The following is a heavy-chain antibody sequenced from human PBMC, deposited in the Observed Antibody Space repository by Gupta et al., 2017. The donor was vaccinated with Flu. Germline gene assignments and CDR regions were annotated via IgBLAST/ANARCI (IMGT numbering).Heavy chain of an antibody. CDR3: VKDAGYGEYAY. CDR1: GFTFRACG. J-gene: IGHJ1*01. CDR2: ISGGTT. D-gene: IGHD4-17*01. V-gene: IGHV3-23*01. Sequence: SGFTFRACGRGGVRQAPGKGLEWVSTISGGTTYDADAVKGRFTISKDTSRNTLFLQMNSLRAEDTAVYYCVKDAGYGEYAYWGQGTLLTVSS.